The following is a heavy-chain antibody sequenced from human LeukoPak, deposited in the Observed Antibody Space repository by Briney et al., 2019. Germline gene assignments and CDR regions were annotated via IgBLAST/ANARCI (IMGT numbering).Heavy chain of an antibody. CDR2: IYNDGST. J-gene: IGHJ3*02. CDR1: GLTVSSSY. Sequence: GGSLRLSCAASGLTVSSSYMSWVRQPPAKGLEWVSIIYNDGSTYYADSMKGRFTISRDNSKNTLYLQVNSLRAEDTAMYYCARNILFAFDIWGEGTMVTVSS. V-gene: IGHV3-53*01. CDR3: ARNILFAFDI.